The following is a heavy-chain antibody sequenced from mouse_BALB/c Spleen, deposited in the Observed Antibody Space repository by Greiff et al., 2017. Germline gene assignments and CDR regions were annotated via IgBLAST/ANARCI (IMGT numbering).Heavy chain of an antibody. CDR1: GFTFSSFG. D-gene: IGHD1-1*01. J-gene: IGHJ4*01. CDR2: ISSGSSTI. Sequence: EVHLVESGGGLVQPGGSRKLSCAASGFTFSSFGMHWVRQAPEKGLEWVAYISSGSSTIYYADTVKGRFTISRDNPKNTLFLQMTSLRSEDTAMYYCARSPLGRYAMDYWGQGTSVTVSS. V-gene: IGHV5-17*02. CDR3: ARSPLGRYAMDY.